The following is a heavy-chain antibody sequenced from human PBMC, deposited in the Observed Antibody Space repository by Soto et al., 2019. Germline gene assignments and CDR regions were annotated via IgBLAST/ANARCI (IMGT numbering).Heavy chain of an antibody. CDR2: INHLETT. D-gene: IGHD1-26*01. CDR1: GASITVGGYS. J-gene: IGHJ4*02. V-gene: IGHV4-30-2*01. CDR3: ARGGGSDSFDY. Sequence: SETLCLTCTVAGASITVGGYSWSWIRQTPGKGLEWIGYINHLETTFYNPSFESRLTLSIDRAKNQFSLKLHSMSAADRAVYFCARGGGSDSFDYWGQGILVTVSS.